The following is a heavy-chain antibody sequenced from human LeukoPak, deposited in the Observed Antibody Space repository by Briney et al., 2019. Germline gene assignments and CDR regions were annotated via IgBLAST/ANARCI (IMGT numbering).Heavy chain of an antibody. CDR3: ARGRYYYGSGTSGLFDP. V-gene: IGHV4-34*01. CDR2: INHSGST. Sequence: SETLSLTCAVYGGSFSGYYWSWIRQPPGKGLEWIGEINHSGSTNYNPSLKSRVTISVDTSKNQFSLKLSSVTAADTAVYYCARGRYYYGSGTSGLFDPWGQGTLVTVSS. J-gene: IGHJ5*02. CDR1: GGSFSGYY. D-gene: IGHD3-10*01.